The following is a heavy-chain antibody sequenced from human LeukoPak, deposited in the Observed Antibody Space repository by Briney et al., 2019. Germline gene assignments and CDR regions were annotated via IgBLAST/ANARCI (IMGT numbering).Heavy chain of an antibody. V-gene: IGHV1-18*01. CDR3: AREVSPRLYYYMDV. J-gene: IGHJ6*03. CDR2: ISAYNGNT. Sequence: GASVKVSCKASGYTFTSYGISWVRQAPGQGLEWMGWISAYNGNTNYAQKLQGRVTMTTDTSTSTAYMELRSLRSDDTAVYYCAREVSPRLYYYMDVWGKGTTVTVSS. D-gene: IGHD6-25*01. CDR1: GYTFTSYG.